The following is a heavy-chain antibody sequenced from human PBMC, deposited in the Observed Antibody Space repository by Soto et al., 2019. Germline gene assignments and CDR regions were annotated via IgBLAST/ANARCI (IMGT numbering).Heavy chain of an antibody. D-gene: IGHD3-3*01. CDR1: GLTFSNYA. Sequence: QVHLVESGGGVVQPARSLRLSCAASGLTFSNYAMHWVRQAPGKGLEWVAFISYDGTNRCYPDSVKGRFTISRANSKNSRYLHMSSVKTEDTAVYYCARESSSTYYTEGSRYSKNYCGQGTLVIVS. V-gene: IGHV3-30*15. CDR3: ARESSSTYYTEGSRYSKNY. J-gene: IGHJ4*02. CDR2: ISYDGTNR.